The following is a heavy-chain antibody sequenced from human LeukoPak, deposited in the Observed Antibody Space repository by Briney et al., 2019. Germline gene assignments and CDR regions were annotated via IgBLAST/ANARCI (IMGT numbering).Heavy chain of an antibody. CDR1: GGFFSGYY. V-gene: IGHV4-34*01. Sequence: SETLSLTCAVYGGFFSGYYWSWIRQPPGKVLEWIGEINHSGSTNYNPSLKSRVTISADTSKNQFSLKLSSVTAADTAVYYCARGHYYDSSGYYYTQPNRFDYWGQGTLVTVSS. CDR3: ARGHYYDSSGYYYTQPNRFDY. D-gene: IGHD3-22*01. J-gene: IGHJ4*02. CDR2: INHSGST.